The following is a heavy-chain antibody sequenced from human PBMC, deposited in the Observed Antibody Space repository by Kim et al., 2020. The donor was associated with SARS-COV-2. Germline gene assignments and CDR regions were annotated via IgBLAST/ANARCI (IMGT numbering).Heavy chain of an antibody. J-gene: IGHJ5*02. CDR3: AKASTTATTRWFDP. V-gene: IGHV3-23*01. D-gene: IGHD4-17*01. Sequence: ADSVKGRFAHSRDNTKNTRFLQMNSLRAEDTAVYYCAKASTTATTRWFDPWGQGTLVTVSS.